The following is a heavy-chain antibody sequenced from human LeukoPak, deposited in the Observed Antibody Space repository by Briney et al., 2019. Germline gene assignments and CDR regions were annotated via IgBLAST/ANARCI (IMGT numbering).Heavy chain of an antibody. Sequence: SETPSLTCTVSGGSISRTSYYWGWIRQPPGKGLEWIGSIYYSGTTYYNPSLRSRVTISVDTSKNQFSLKLSSVAAADTAVYYCARHGGQWLETQFDYWGQGILVTVSS. V-gene: IGHV4-39*01. CDR1: GGSISRTSYY. D-gene: IGHD6-19*01. CDR3: ARHGGQWLETQFDY. J-gene: IGHJ4*02. CDR2: IYYSGTT.